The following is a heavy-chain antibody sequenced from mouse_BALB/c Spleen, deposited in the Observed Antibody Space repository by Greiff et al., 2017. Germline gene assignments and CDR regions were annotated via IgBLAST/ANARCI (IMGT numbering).Heavy chain of an antibody. CDR2: ISSGGGST. CDR3: ARREWGIMDY. Sequence: EVMLVESGGGLVQPGGSRKLSCAASGFTFSSYDMSWVRQTPEKRLEWVAYISSGGGSTYYPDTVKGRFTISRDNAKNTLYLQMSSLKSEDTAMYYCARREWGIMDYWGQGTSVTVSS. CDR1: GFTFSSYD. V-gene: IGHV5-12-1*01. J-gene: IGHJ4*01.